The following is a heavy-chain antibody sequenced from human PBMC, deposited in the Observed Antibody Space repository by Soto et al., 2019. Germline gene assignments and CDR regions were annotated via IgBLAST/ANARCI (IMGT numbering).Heavy chain of an antibody. CDR3: ARIPSLGGTGYYYYGMDV. CDR1: GFTFSSYS. Sequence: SGGSLRLSCAASGFTFSSYSMNWVRQAPGKGLEWVSSISSSSSYIYYADSVKGRFTISRDNAKNSLYLQMNSLRAEDTAVYYCARIPSLGGTGYYYYGMDVWGQGTTVTVS. CDR2: ISSSSSYI. V-gene: IGHV3-21*01. D-gene: IGHD3-16*01. J-gene: IGHJ6*02.